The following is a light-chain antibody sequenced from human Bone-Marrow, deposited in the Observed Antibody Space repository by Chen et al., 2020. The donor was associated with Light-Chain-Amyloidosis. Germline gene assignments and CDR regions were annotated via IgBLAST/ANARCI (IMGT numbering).Light chain of an antibody. J-gene: IGLJ2*01. CDR2: RDT. V-gene: IGLV3-25*03. CDR1: DLPTKY. CDR3: QSADSSGTYEVI. Sequence: SYALTQPPSVSVSPGQTARIPCSGDDLPTKYAYWYQQKPGQAPVLVIHRDTERPSGSSERFSGSSSGTTATLTISGVQAEDEADYHCQSADSSGTYEVIFGGGTKLTVL.